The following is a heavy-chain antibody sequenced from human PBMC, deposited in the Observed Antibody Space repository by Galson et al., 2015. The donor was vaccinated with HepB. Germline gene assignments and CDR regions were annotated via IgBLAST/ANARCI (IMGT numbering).Heavy chain of an antibody. V-gene: IGHV1-18*01. D-gene: IGHD2-15*01. J-gene: IGHJ5*02. CDR2: ISAYDSST. CDR3: ARGALVAVVNANMNNWFDP. CDR1: GYTFTSYG. Sequence: SCKASGYTFTSYGISWVRQAPGQGLEWMGWISAYDSSTNYAQKFQGRVTMTTETSTTTAYMELRSLTSDDTAVYYCARGALVAVVNANMNNWFDPWGQGTLVTVSS.